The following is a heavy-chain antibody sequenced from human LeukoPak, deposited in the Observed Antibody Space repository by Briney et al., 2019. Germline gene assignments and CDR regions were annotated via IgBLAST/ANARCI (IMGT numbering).Heavy chain of an antibody. V-gene: IGHV3-23*01. CDR3: AKLDYYDTH. CDR1: GFTFSSYA. CDR2: ITGSSAST. J-gene: IGHJ4*02. D-gene: IGHD3-22*01. Sequence: GGSLRLSCAASGFTFSSYAMSWVRQAPGKGLEWVSAITGSSASTYYADSVKGRFTISRDNSKNTLYLQTNSLRAEDTAVYFCAKLDYYDTHWGQGTLVTVSS.